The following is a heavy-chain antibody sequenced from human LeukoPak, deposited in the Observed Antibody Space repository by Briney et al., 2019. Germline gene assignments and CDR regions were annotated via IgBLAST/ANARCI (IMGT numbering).Heavy chain of an antibody. Sequence: SETLSLTCAVSGGSISTSNSYWGWIRRPPGKGLEWVGSIYYSGNTYYNPSLKSRVTISVDTSKNQFSLKLSSVTAADTAVYYCARVSFVRYSYGSSYYYYMDVWGKGTTVTVSS. CDR3: ARVSFVRYSYGSSYYYYMDV. J-gene: IGHJ6*03. CDR2: IYYSGNT. CDR1: GGSISTSNSY. D-gene: IGHD5-18*01. V-gene: IGHV4-39*07.